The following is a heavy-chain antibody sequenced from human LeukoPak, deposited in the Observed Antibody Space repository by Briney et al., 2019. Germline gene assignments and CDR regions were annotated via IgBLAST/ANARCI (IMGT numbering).Heavy chain of an antibody. CDR2: IIPIFGTA. CDR3: ARDLRYCSSTSCYTGDDAFDI. J-gene: IGHJ3*02. CDR1: GGTFSSYA. D-gene: IGHD2-2*02. Sequence: ASVKVSCKASGGTFSSYAISWVRQAPGQGLEWMGGIIPIFGTANYAQKFQGRVTITADESTSTAYMELSSLRSEDTAVYYCARDLRYCSSTSCYTGDDAFDIWGQGQWSPSLQ. V-gene: IGHV1-69*13.